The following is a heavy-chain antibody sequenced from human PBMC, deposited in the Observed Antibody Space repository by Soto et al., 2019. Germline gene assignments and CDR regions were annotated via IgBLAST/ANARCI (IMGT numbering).Heavy chain of an antibody. CDR3: ARAMSRSKTAFDH. CDR1: GYTFTGYY. V-gene: IGHV1-2*02. CDR2: SNPKSGGT. D-gene: IGHD3-10*02. Sequence: ASVKVSCKTSGYTFTGYYIQWVRQAPGQGLEWMGWSNPKSGGTKYAQRFQGRVTMTSDTSINTAYMEVTRLTSDDTAVYYCARAMSRSKTAFDHWGQGALVTVSS. J-gene: IGHJ4*02.